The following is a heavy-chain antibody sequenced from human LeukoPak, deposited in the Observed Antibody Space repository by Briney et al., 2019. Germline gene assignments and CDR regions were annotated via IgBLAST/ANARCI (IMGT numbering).Heavy chain of an antibody. CDR1: GFTFSTYW. Sequence: GGSLRLSCAASGFTFSTYWMNWVRQAPGKGLEWVANLNQDGNEKYYVDSVEGRFTISRDNAKNSLYLQMNSLRAEDTAVYYCARDRGGLRKLHTIFEGYWGQGTLVTVSS. J-gene: IGHJ4*02. V-gene: IGHV3-7*01. CDR3: ARDRGGLRKLHTIFEGY. CDR2: LNQDGNEK. D-gene: IGHD3-3*01.